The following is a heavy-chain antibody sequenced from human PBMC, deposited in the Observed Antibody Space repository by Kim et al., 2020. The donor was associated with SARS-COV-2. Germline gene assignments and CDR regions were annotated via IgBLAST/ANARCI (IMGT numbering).Heavy chain of an antibody. J-gene: IGHJ4*02. Sequence: KRYSPSLKSRLTITKDTSKNQVVLTMTNMDPVDTATYYCAHQAAAANFDYWGQGTLVTVSS. V-gene: IGHV2-5*01. CDR2: K. CDR3: AHQAAAANFDY. D-gene: IGHD6-13*01.